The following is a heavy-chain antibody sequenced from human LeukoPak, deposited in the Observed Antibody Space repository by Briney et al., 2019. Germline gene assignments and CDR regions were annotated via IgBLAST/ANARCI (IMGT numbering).Heavy chain of an antibody. V-gene: IGHV3-53*01. CDR3: ASEKTDAFDI. CDR1: GFTVSSNY. J-gene: IGHJ3*02. Sequence: PGGSLRLSCAASGFTVSSNYMSWVRQAPGKGLEWVSVIYSGGSTYYADSVKGRFTISRDDSKNTLYLQMNSLRAEDTAVYYCASEKTDAFDIWGQGTMVTVSS. CDR2: IYSGGST.